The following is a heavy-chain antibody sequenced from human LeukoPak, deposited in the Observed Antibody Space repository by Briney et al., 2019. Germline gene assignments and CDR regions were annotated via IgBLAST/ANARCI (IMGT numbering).Heavy chain of an antibody. J-gene: IGHJ4*02. Sequence: GASVKVSCKASGYTFTSYDINWVRQATGQGLEWMGWMNPNSGNTGYAQKFQGRVTITRNTSISTAYMELSSLRSEDTAVYYCARDYSNYGEDYFDYWGQGTLVTVSS. CDR3: ARDYSNYGEDYFDY. CDR2: MNPNSGNT. D-gene: IGHD4-11*01. V-gene: IGHV1-8*03. CDR1: GYTFTSYD.